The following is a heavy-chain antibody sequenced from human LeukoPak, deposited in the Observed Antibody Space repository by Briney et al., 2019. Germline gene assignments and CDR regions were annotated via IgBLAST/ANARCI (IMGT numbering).Heavy chain of an antibody. CDR1: GDSVTGYY. Sequence: SETLSLTCTVFGDSVTGYYLNWVRQPPGKGLEWIGHIYKIGTTNYNPSLKSRLTISADTSKNQFSLKLSSVTAADTAVYYCARRRRYSSSWSAFDYWGQGTLVTVSS. CDR3: ARRRRYSSSWSAFDY. J-gene: IGHJ4*02. V-gene: IGHV4-4*09. CDR2: IYKIGTT. D-gene: IGHD6-13*01.